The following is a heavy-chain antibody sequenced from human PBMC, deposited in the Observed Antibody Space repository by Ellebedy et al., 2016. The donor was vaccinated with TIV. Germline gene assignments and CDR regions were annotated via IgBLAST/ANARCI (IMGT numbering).Heavy chain of an antibody. CDR2: VYYSGTT. D-gene: IGHD3-10*01. V-gene: IGHV4-39*07. CDR1: GGSISSSSHY. CDR3: ARQHYCSGTLYSPFEY. Sequence: MPSETLSLTCSVSGGSISSSSHYWGWIRQPPGKGLEWIGSVYYSGTTYYNPSLKSRVTISLDTSKNQFSLKMSSVTAADTAMYYCARQHYCSGTLYSPFEYWGQGTLVTVSS. J-gene: IGHJ4*02.